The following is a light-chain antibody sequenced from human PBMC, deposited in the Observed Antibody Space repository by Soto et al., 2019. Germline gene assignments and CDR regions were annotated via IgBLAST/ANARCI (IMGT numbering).Light chain of an antibody. J-gene: IGLJ1*01. Sequence: LAHPASGCGSPGQSNTISCSGTMSDIGSYNYVAWYQQFPGKTPKILIYGVSNRPSGVSSRFYGSKSGKKASLTISGLQAEDEADYYCISYTGSSTSYVFGSGTKVTV. CDR3: ISYTGSSTSYV. CDR1: MSDIGSYNY. V-gene: IGLV2-14*01. CDR2: GVS.